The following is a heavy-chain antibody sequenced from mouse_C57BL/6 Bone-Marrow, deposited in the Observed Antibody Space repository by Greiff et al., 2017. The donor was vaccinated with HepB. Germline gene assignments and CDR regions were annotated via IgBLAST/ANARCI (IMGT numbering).Heavy chain of an antibody. CDR2: IYPRSGNT. J-gene: IGHJ3*01. CDR1: GYTFTSYG. D-gene: IGHD2-5*01. CDR3: ARWTYYSNYGFAY. Sequence: QVQLKQSGAELARPGASVKLSCKASGYTFTSYGISWVKQRTGQGLEWIGEIYPRSGNTYYNEKFKGKATLTADKSSSTAYMELRSLTSEDSAVYFCARWTYYSNYGFAYWGQGTLVTVSA. V-gene: IGHV1-81*01.